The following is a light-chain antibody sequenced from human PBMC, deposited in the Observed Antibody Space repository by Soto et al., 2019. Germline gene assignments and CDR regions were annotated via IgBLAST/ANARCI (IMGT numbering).Light chain of an antibody. CDR2: GAS. J-gene: IGKJ4*01. CDR1: QSVSSN. V-gene: IGKV3-15*01. Sequence: EIVMTQSPATLSVSPGERATLSCRASQSVSSNLAWYQQKPGQAPRLLIYGASTRATGIPARFSGSGSGTECTLTISSLHSEDLAVYYCHQYNNWPPLLTFGGGTKVEIK. CDR3: HQYNNWPPLLT.